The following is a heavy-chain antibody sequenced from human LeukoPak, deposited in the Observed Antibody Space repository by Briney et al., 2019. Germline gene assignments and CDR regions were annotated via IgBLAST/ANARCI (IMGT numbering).Heavy chain of an antibody. D-gene: IGHD6-19*01. CDR2: IYYSGST. CDR1: GGSISSGGYY. V-gene: IGHV4-31*03. Sequence: SETLSLTCTVSGGSISSGGYYWSWIRQHPGKGLEWIGYIYYSGSTYYNPSLKSRVTISVDTSKNQFSLKLSSVTAADTAVYYRARIGGIAVAGTADCWGQGTLVTVSS. J-gene: IGHJ4*02. CDR3: ARIGGIAVAGTADC.